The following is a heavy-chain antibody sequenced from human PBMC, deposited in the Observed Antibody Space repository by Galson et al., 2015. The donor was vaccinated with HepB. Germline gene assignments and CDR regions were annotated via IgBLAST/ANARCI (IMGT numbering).Heavy chain of an antibody. Sequence: SVKVSCKASGHTLISDFMHWVRQAPGQGLEWMGIINPSGGGTSYAQKLQGRVTMTRDTSTNTVYMELSGLKSEDTAVYYCARESRSSGSTCFDYWGQGTLVTVSS. CDR1: GHTLISDF. CDR3: ARESRSSGSTCFDY. D-gene: IGHD6-19*01. V-gene: IGHV1-46*04. CDR2: INPSGGGT. J-gene: IGHJ4*02.